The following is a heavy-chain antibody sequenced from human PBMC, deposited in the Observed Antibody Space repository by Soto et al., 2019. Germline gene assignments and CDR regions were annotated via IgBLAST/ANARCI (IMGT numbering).Heavy chain of an antibody. D-gene: IGHD2-15*01. Sequence: QVQLVQSGAEVEKPGASVKVSCKASDYTFTNYDISWVRQAPGQGLEWMGWISVYKGNTNYAQKFQGRVTMTTDTSTSTAYLELRSLRSDDTAVYYCARDKFCSGGNCYSLRGLDVWGQGTTVTVSS. J-gene: IGHJ6*02. CDR3: ARDKFCSGGNCYSLRGLDV. V-gene: IGHV1-18*01. CDR2: ISVYKGNT. CDR1: DYTFTNYD.